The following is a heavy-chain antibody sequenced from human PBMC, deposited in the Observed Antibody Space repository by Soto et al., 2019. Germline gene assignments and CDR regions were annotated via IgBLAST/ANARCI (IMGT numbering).Heavy chain of an antibody. J-gene: IGHJ6*02. CDR3: ARDADYGGSRGGMDV. V-gene: IGHV4-31*03. CDR2: IYYSGST. Sequence: QVRLEESGPGLVKPSETLSLICSVSGGSVNNANYFWNWIRHHPENGLEWIGYIYYSGSTRYNPSSKTRSILSIDTSKNQLSVRLNSVTVAETAVYFCARDADYGGSRGGMDVWGRGTTVTV. CDR1: GGSVNNANYF. D-gene: IGHD4-17*01.